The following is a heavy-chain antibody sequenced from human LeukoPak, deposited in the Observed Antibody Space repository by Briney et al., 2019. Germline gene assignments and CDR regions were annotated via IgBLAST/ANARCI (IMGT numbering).Heavy chain of an antibody. CDR3: AHRRGRHYDFWSGYFDPDTFDY. CDR1: GFSLSTSGVG. CDR2: IYWNDDK. V-gene: IGHV2-5*01. D-gene: IGHD3-3*01. Sequence: SGPTLVNPTQTLTLTCTFSGFSLSTSGVGVGWIRQPPGKALEWLALIYWNDDKRYSPSLKSRLTLTKDTSKNQVVLTMTNMDPVDTATYHCAHRRGRHYDFWSGYFDPDTFDYWGQGTLVTVSS. J-gene: IGHJ4*02.